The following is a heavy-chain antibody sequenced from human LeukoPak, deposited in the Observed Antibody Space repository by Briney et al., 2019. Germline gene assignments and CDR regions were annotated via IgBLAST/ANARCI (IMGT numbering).Heavy chain of an antibody. CDR3: AREGIAAAGSCFDY. J-gene: IGHJ4*02. D-gene: IGHD6-13*01. Sequence: GGSLRLSCGVSGFTFSRYWMSWVRQAPGKGLEWVANIKQDGSEKYYVDSVKGRFTISRDNAKNSLYLQMNSLRAEDTAVYYCAREGIAAAGSCFDYWGQGTLVTVSS. CDR1: GFTFSRYW. CDR2: IKQDGSEK. V-gene: IGHV3-7*01.